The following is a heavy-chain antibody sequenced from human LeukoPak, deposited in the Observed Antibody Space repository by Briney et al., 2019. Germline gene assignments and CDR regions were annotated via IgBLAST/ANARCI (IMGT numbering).Heavy chain of an antibody. D-gene: IGHD2-2*03. CDR1: GSSITNYY. CDR3: SRGPPGYCSSSTTCNWRYMDV. J-gene: IGHJ6*03. V-gene: IGHV4-59*12. Sequence: SETLSLTCSVSGSSITNYYCSWIQQPPGEGQGWIGYFYYSGRTNYNHSLNPSLKSPVTISVDTAKIQFSRRLSSDTAADSAPCYCSRGPPGYCSSSTTCNWRYMDVWGKGTTVTVSS. CDR2: FYYSGRT.